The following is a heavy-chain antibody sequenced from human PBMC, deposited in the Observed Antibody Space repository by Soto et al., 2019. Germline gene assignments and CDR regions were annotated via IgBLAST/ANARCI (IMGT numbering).Heavy chain of an antibody. V-gene: IGHV3-23*01. J-gene: IGHJ4*02. CDR3: AKQVRGTASSANYFDS. CDR2: ISGGGGST. D-gene: IGHD6-6*01. CDR1: GFTFINYA. Sequence: TGGSLRLSCAASGFTFINYAMSWVRQAPGKGLEWVSAISGGGGSTYYADSVKGRFSISRDNSNNTLYLQMNSLRDEDTAVYYCAKQVRGTASSANYFDSWGQGTLVTVSS.